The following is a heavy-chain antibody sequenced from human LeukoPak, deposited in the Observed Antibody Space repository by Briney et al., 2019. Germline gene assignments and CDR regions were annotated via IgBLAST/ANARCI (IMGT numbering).Heavy chain of an antibody. Sequence: ASVKVSCKASGYTFTSYAMNWVRQAPGQGLEWMGWINTNTGHPTYAQGFTGRFVFSLGTSVRTAYLQISSLKAEDTAVYYCARIGDNSGYFYYFDYWGQGTLVTVSS. CDR1: GYTFTSYA. V-gene: IGHV7-4-1*02. CDR2: INTNTGHP. D-gene: IGHD5-18*01. J-gene: IGHJ4*02. CDR3: ARIGDNSGYFYYFDY.